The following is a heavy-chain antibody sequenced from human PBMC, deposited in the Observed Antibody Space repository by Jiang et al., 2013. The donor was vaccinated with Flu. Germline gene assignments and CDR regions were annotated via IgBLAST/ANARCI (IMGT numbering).Heavy chain of an antibody. Sequence: QLVESGGGVVQPGRSLRLSCAASGFTFSTYGMHWVRQAPGKGLEWVAFIRYDGSNKYYADSVKGRFTISRDNSKNTLYLQMNNLSTEDTAVYYCAESYYDSSGYPSGFDYWGQGTLVSVSS. CDR2: IRYDGSNK. CDR1: GFTFSTYG. D-gene: IGHD3-22*01. CDR3: AESYYDSSGYPSGFDY. V-gene: IGHV3-30*02. J-gene: IGHJ4*02.